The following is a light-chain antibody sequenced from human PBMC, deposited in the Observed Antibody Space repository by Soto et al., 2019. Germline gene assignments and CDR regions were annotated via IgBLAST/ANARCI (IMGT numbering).Light chain of an antibody. CDR3: QLWDSSSDHPV. V-gene: IGLV3-21*04. J-gene: IGLJ2*01. CDR2: YDS. Sequence: SSELTQPPSVSVAPGKTARITCGGTNIGSKSVHWYQQKPGQAPVLVIYYDSDRPSGIPERFSGANSGNTATLTISRVEAEDEADYYCQLWDSSSDHPVFGGGTKLTVL. CDR1: NIGSKS.